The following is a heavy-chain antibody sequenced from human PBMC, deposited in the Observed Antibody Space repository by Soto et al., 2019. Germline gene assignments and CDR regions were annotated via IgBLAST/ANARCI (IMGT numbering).Heavy chain of an antibody. V-gene: IGHV3-66*01. Sequence: EVHLVESGGGLVQPGGSLRLSCTASGFIVSDTYVNWVRQAPGKGLEWVSVISNRGDTHYADSVRGRFSLSRDISDNTLHLQMNNLRVEDMAVYYCAREPRYCRGGSCSITGDAYDIWAQGTMVTVSS. CDR2: ISNRGDT. CDR3: AREPRYCRGGSCSITGDAYDI. CDR1: GFIVSDTY. D-gene: IGHD2-15*01. J-gene: IGHJ3*02.